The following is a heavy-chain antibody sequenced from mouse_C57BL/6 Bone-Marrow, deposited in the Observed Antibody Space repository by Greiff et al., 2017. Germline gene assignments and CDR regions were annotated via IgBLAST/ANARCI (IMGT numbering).Heavy chain of an antibody. V-gene: IGHV1-69*01. CDR2: IDPSDSYT. D-gene: IGHD3-2*02. J-gene: IGHJ2*01. CDR3: AREAQATVDY. CDR1: GYTFTSYW. Sequence: QVQLQQPGAELVMPGASVKLSCKASGYTFTSYWMHWVKQRPGQGLEWIGEIDPSDSYTNYNQKFKGKSTLTVDKSSSTAYMQLSSLTSEVSAVYYGAREAQATVDYWGQGTTLTVSS.